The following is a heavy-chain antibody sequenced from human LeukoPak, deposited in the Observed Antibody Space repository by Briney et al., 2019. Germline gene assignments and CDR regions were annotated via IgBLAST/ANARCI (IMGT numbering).Heavy chain of an antibody. J-gene: IGHJ2*01. V-gene: IGHV3-11*04. CDR3: ARREAIFGVVIGFDL. CDR2: ISGSGSII. Sequence: PGGSLRLSCAASGFTFSDHYMRWIRQAPGKGLEWVSYISGSGSIIYYADSVKGRFTISRDNAKNSLYLQMNSLRAEDTAVYYCARREAIFGVVIGFDLWGRGTLVTVSS. CDR1: GFTFSDHY. D-gene: IGHD3-3*01.